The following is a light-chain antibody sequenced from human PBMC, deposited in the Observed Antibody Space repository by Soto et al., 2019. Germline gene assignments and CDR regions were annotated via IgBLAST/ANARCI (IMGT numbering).Light chain of an antibody. CDR2: TND. CDR3: AACDDSLSGLV. J-gene: IGLJ3*02. Sequence: QSVLTQPPSTSATPGQRVTISCSGSSSNVGINTVSWYQQVPGTAPRLLIYTNDQRPSGVPGRFSGSKSGTSASLAIGGLQSEDEADYYCAACDDSLSGLVFGGGTKLTVL. CDR1: SSNVGINT. V-gene: IGLV1-44*01.